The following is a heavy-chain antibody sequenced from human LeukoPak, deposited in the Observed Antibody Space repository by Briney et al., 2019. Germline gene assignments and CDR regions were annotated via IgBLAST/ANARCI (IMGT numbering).Heavy chain of an antibody. J-gene: IGHJ5*02. CDR1: GFTFSSYA. D-gene: IGHD3-10*01. CDR3: AKLVTMVRGGKNWFDP. V-gene: IGHV3-23*01. Sequence: GGSLRLSCAASGFTFSSYAMSWVRQAPGKGLEWVSAISGSGGSTYYADSVKGRFTISRDNSKNTLYLQMNSLRAEDTAVYYCAKLVTMVRGGKNWFDPWGQGTLVTVSS. CDR2: ISGSGGST.